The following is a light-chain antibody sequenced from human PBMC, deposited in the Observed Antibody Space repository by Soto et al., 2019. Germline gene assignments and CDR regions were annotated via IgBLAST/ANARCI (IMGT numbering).Light chain of an antibody. V-gene: IGLV1-51*01. J-gene: IGLJ1*01. CDR2: DNN. Sequence: QSVLTQPPSVSAAPGQKLTISCSGSSSNIGNNYVSWYQQLPGTAPKLLIYDNNKRPSGIPDRFSGSKSGTSATLGITGLQNGDEADYYCGTWDSSLSAYVFGTGTKVTVL. CDR1: SSNIGNNY. CDR3: GTWDSSLSAYV.